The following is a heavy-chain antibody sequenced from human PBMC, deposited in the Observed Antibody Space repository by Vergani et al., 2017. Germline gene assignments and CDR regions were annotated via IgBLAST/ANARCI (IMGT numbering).Heavy chain of an antibody. J-gene: IGHJ6*02. D-gene: IGHD2-15*01. Sequence: QVQLVQSGAEVKKPGSSVKVSCKASGGTFSSYAISWVRQAPGQGLEWMGRIIPIFGTANYAQKFQGRVTITADESTSTAYMELSSLRSEDTAVYYCACSYCSGGSCYSRPYYYYYGMDVWGQGSSVTVSS. CDR3: ACSYCSGGSCYSRPYYYYYGMDV. CDR1: GGTFSSYA. CDR2: IIPIFGTA. V-gene: IGHV1-69*13.